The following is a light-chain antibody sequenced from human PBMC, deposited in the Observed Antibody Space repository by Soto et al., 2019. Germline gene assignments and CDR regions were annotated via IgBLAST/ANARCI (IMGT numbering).Light chain of an antibody. V-gene: IGLV2-14*01. CDR2: EVS. CDR3: TSYTRSSTNYV. J-gene: IGLJ1*01. Sequence: QSALTQPASVSGSPGQSITISCTGTSSDIGGYNYVSWYQQHPGKAPKLMIYEVSNRPSGVSNRFSGSKSGNTASLTISGLQAEYEADYYCTSYTRSSTNYVFGAGTKVTVL. CDR1: SSDIGGYNY.